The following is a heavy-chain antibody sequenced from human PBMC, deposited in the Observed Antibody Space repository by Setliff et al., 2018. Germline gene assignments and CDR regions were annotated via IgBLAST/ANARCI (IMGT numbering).Heavy chain of an antibody. J-gene: IGHJ3*02. CDR1: GYTFTDYY. Sequence: GASVKVSCKASGYTFTDYYIYWVRQAPGQGLQWMGRINPISGATDYAQKFQGRVTMTRDTSITTAYMELSSLRSDDTAMYYCARQAVAGNDAFDIWGQGTMVTVSS. CDR3: ARQAVAGNDAFDI. D-gene: IGHD6-19*01. CDR2: INPISGAT. V-gene: IGHV1-2*06.